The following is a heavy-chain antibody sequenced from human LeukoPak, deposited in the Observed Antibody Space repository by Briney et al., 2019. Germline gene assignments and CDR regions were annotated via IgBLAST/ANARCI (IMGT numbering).Heavy chain of an antibody. V-gene: IGHV1-69*04. J-gene: IGHJ4*02. CDR2: NIPMLGVA. D-gene: IGHD3-22*01. CDR3: ARAPNYDSSGYQSLPFDY. CDR1: GGTFSIYA. Sequence: SVKVSCKASGGTFSIYASSWVREGPGGGREWVGRNIPMLGVANYAQKFQGRVTITADKSTSTDYMALSSLRSEDTAVYYCARAPNYDSSGYQSLPFDYWGQGTLVTVSS.